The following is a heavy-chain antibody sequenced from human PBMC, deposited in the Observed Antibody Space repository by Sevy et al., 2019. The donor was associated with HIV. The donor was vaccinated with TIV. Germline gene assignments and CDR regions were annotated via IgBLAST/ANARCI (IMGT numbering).Heavy chain of an antibody. CDR2: ISGSGDNS. V-gene: IGHV3-23*01. D-gene: IGHD3-22*01. Sequence: GGSLRLSCAASAFTFSGYAMSWVRQAPGKGLEWVSGISGSGDNSYYADSVKGRFTISRDNSKNTLYLQMNILRAEDTAVYYCAKGDFYYDSSGYYLFDYWGQGTLVTVSS. J-gene: IGHJ4*02. CDR3: AKGDFYYDSSGYYLFDY. CDR1: AFTFSGYA.